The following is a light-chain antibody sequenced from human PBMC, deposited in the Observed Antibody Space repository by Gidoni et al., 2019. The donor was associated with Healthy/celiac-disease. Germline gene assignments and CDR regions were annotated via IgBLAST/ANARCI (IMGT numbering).Light chain of an antibody. Sequence: DIQLTQSPSSLSASVGDRVTITCRASQSISHYLNWYHQKPGKAPKVLIYAASSLQSGVPSRFSGSGSGTDFTLTISSLQPEDFATYYCQQSYSTPFTFGPGTKVDIK. J-gene: IGKJ3*01. CDR2: AAS. CDR3: QQSYSTPFT. V-gene: IGKV1-39*01. CDR1: QSISHY.